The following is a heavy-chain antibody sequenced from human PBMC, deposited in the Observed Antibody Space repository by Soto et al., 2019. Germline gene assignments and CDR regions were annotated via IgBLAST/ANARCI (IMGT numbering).Heavy chain of an antibody. J-gene: IGHJ6*02. CDR3: ARVKSTYYDFWSGSSNFLSLGYYYDGMDF. Sequence: SENLSLTCTVSVGSISSYYWSWIRQPPGKGLEWIGYIYYSGSTNYNPSLKSRVTISVDTSKNQFSLKLSSVTAADTAVYYCARVKSTYYDFWSGSSNFLSLGYYYDGMDFWGQGKTVTVS. CDR1: VGSISSYY. CDR2: IYYSGST. V-gene: IGHV4-59*01. D-gene: IGHD3-3*01.